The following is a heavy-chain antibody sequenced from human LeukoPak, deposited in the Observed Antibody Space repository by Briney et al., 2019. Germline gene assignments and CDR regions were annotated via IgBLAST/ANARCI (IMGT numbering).Heavy chain of an antibody. CDR3: ARGAGGATTLYYYGMDV. V-gene: IGHV1-46*01. Sequence: ASVKVSCKASGYTFTSYYMHWVRPAPGQGLEWMGLINPSGGSTSYAQKFQARVTMTRDTSTTTVYMELSSLRSEDTAVYYCARGAGGATTLYYYGMDVWGQGTTVTVSS. D-gene: IGHD5-12*01. CDR1: GYTFTSYY. CDR2: INPSGGST. J-gene: IGHJ6*02.